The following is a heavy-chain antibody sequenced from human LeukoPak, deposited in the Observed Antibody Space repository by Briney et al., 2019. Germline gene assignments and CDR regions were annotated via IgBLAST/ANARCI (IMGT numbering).Heavy chain of an antibody. V-gene: IGHV3-74*01. D-gene: IGHD3-10*01. J-gene: IGHJ4*02. Sequence: GGSLRLSCAASGFTFSSYWMHWVRHAPGKGLVWVSRINSDGSSTSYADSVKGRFTISRDNAKNSLYLQMNSLRAEDTALYYCARGGWFGELLFDYWGQGTLVTVSS. CDR2: INSDGSST. CDR1: GFTFSSYW. CDR3: ARGGWFGELLFDY.